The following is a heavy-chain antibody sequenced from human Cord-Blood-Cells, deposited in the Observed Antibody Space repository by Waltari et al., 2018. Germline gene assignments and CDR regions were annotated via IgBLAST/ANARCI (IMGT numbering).Heavy chain of an antibody. J-gene: IGHJ3*02. CDR3: ASDWPGPEDAFDI. CDR2: IWYDGSNK. V-gene: IGHV3-33*01. Sequence: QVQLVESGGGVVQPGRSLRLSCAASGFTFSSYGMHWVRQAPGKGLGEGAVIWYDGSNKYYADSVKGRFTISRDNSKNTLYLQMNSLRAEDTAVYYCASDWPGPEDAFDIWGQGTMVTVSS. CDR1: GFTFSSYG. D-gene: IGHD7-27*01.